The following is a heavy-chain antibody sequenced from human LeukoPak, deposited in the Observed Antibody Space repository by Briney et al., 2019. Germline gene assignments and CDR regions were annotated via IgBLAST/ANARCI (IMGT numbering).Heavy chain of an antibody. D-gene: IGHD5-24*01. V-gene: IGHV4-59*01. CDR1: GGSISSYS. Sequence: PSGTLSLTCTVSGGSISSYSWSWIRQPPGKGLEWIGYIYFSGSTNYNPSLKSRVTISVDTSKNQFSLKLSSVTAADTAVYYCARASRWLQSYFDYWGQGTLVTVSS. CDR2: IYFSGST. J-gene: IGHJ4*02. CDR3: ARASRWLQSYFDY.